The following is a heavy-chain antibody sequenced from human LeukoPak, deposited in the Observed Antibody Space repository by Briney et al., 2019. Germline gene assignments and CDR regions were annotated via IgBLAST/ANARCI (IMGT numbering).Heavy chain of an antibody. CDR3: ARVGAFDI. CDR2: ISYGGSNK. J-gene: IGHJ3*02. CDR1: GFTFSSYA. Sequence: GGSLRLSCAASGFTFSSYAMHWVRQAPGKGLEWVAVISYGGSNKYYADSVKGRFTISRDNSKNTLYLQMNSLRAEDTAVYYCARVGAFDIWGQGTMVTVSS. V-gene: IGHV3-30*04.